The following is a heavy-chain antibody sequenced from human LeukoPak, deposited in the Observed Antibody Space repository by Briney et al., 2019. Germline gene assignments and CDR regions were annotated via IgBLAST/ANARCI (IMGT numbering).Heavy chain of an antibody. CDR1: GFTFSNAW. CDR3: TTDPPWWIQLWENY. Sequence: PGGSLRLSCAASGFTFSNAWMSWVRQAPGKGLEWVGRIKSKTDGGTTDYAAPVKGRFTISRDDSKNTLYLQMNSLKTEDTAVYYCTTDPPWWIQLWENYWGQGTLVTVSS. D-gene: IGHD5-18*01. J-gene: IGHJ4*02. V-gene: IGHV3-15*01. CDR2: IKSKTDGGTT.